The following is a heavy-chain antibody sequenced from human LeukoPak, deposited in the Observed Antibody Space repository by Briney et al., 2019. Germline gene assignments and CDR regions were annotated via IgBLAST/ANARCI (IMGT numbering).Heavy chain of an antibody. CDR3: ARGGVNYYDSSGYYPLDY. CDR1: GYTSTSYG. Sequence: ASVKVSCKASGYTSTSYGISWVRQAPGQGLEWMGWISAYNGNTNYAQKLQGRVTMTTDTSTSTAYMELRSLRSDDTAVYYCARGGVNYYDSSGYYPLDYWGQGTLVTVSS. CDR2: ISAYNGNT. D-gene: IGHD3-22*01. V-gene: IGHV1-18*01. J-gene: IGHJ4*02.